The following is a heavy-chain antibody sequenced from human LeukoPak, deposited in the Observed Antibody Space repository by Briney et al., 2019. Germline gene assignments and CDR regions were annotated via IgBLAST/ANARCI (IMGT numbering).Heavy chain of an antibody. D-gene: IGHD5-12*01. CDR2: ISSSSSYT. Sequence: GSLRLSCAASGFTFSSYSMNWIRQAPGKGLEWVSYISSSSSYTNYADSVKGRFTISRDNAKNSLYLQMNSLRAEDTAVYYCARLGWATAPLDYWGQGTLVTVSS. CDR1: GFTFSSYS. V-gene: IGHV3-21*05. CDR3: ARLGWATAPLDY. J-gene: IGHJ4*02.